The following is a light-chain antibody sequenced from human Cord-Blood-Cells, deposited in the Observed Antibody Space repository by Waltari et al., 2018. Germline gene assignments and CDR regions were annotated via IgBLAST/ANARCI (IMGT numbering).Light chain of an antibody. CDR3: CSYAGSSTWV. V-gene: IGLV2-23*01. CDR1: SSDVGRYNL. Sequence: QSALTQPASVSGSPGQSITISCTGTSSDVGRYNLVSWYQQHPGKAPNLMIYERSKRAAGVSNRFAGSKSGNTGSLTLSGVQAEDEAYYYCCSYAGSSTWVFGGGTKLAVL. J-gene: IGLJ3*02. CDR2: ERS.